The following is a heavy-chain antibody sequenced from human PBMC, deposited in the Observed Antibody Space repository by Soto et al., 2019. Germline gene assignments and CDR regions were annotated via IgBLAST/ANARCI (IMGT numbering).Heavy chain of an antibody. CDR2: ISNSGST. CDR3: ARVGYCSSTSCYGYYYYYGMDV. D-gene: IGHD2-2*01. V-gene: IGHV4-30-4*01. J-gene: IGHJ6*02. CDR1: GDSINSDYYY. Sequence: QVQLQESGPGLVKPSETLSLTCTVSGDSINSDYYYWSWIRQPPGKGLEWIGYISNSGSTYYSPSLKSRVTISIDTSKNQFSLRLNSVTAADTAVYYCARVGYCSSTSCYGYYYYYGMDVWGQGTTVTVSS.